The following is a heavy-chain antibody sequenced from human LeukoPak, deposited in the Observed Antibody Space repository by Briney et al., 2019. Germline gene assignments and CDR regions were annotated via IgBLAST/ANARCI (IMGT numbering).Heavy chain of an antibody. Sequence: GGSRRLSCAASGFTFNTYWMVWVRQAPGKGLEWVANIGQGGSTKYYVDSLKGRFTISRANAKNSLYLQMKSLRAEDTAVYYCVRDKGGRSGAIYYDAFDVWGQGTMVTVSS. J-gene: IGHJ3*01. CDR3: VRDKGGRSGAIYYDAFDV. V-gene: IGHV3-7*01. D-gene: IGHD1-26*01. CDR1: GFTFNTYW. CDR2: IGQGGSTK.